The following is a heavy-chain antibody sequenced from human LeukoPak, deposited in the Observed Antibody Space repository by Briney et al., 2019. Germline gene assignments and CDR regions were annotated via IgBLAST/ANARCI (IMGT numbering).Heavy chain of an antibody. CDR2: IYTSGST. D-gene: IGHD6-13*01. J-gene: IGHJ1*01. Sequence: PSQTLSLTCTVSGGSISSGSYYWSWIRQPAGKGLEWIGRIYTSGSTNYNPSLKSRVTISVDKSKNQFSLKLSSVTAADTAVYYCARLIAAAGTGYFQHWGQGTLVTVSS. V-gene: IGHV4-61*02. CDR1: GGSISSGSYY. CDR3: ARLIAAAGTGYFQH.